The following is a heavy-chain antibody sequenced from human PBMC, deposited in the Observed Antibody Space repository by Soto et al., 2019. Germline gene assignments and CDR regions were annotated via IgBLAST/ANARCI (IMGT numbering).Heavy chain of an antibody. J-gene: IGHJ5*02. Sequence: QVQLQESGPGLVKPSETLSLTCTVSGDFISSHYWSWIRQPPGKGLEWIGYISYSGNTNYRPSLKSRVTVSVDTSKKQLSLELTSLTAADTAVYYCVRHVHLTTNDLWGQGTLVTVSS. CDR2: ISYSGNT. V-gene: IGHV4-59*08. D-gene: IGHD1-1*01. CDR1: GDFISSHY. CDR3: VRHVHLTTNDL.